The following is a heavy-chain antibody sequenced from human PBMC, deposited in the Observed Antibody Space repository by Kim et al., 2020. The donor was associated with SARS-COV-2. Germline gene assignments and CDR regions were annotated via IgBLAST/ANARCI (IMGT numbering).Heavy chain of an antibody. CDR1: GFTFSSYA. V-gene: IGHV3-23*01. D-gene: IGHD3-10*01. CDR3: AKDMVRGVPGTRTPFDY. Sequence: GGSLRLSCAASGFTFSSYAMSWVRQAPGKGLEWVSAISGSGGSTYYADSVKGRFTISRDNSKNTLYLQMNSLRAEDTAVYYCAKDMVRGVPGTRTPFDYLGRSTLVTVSS. J-gene: IGHJ4*02. CDR2: ISGSGGST.